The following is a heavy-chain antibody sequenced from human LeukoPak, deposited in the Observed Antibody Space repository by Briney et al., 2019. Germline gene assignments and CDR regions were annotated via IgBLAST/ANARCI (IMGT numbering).Heavy chain of an antibody. CDR2: MNPNSGNT. Sequence: GAPVKVSCKASGYTFTSYDINWVRQATGQGLEWMGWMNPNSGNTGYAQKFQGRVTMTRNTSISTAYMELGSLRSEDTAVYYCARRRTTMGPHDAFDIWGQGTMVTVSS. V-gene: IGHV1-8*01. CDR1: GYTFTSYD. D-gene: IGHD4-4*01. J-gene: IGHJ3*02. CDR3: ARRRTTMGPHDAFDI.